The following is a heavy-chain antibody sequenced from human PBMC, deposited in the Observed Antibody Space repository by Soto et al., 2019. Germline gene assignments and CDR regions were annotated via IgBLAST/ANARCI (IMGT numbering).Heavy chain of an antibody. D-gene: IGHD3-10*01. V-gene: IGHV3-15*01. CDR3: TTDAGPYPSTTWFGEVTHPDDAFDI. J-gene: IGHJ3*02. CDR2: ITSKTDGGTT. Sequence: GGSLRLSCAASGFTFSNAWMSWVRQAPGKGLEWVGRITSKTDGGTTDYAAPVKGRFTISRDDSKNTLYLQMNSLKTEDTAVYYCTTDAGPYPSTTWFGEVTHPDDAFDIWGQGTMVTVSS. CDR1: GFTFSNAW.